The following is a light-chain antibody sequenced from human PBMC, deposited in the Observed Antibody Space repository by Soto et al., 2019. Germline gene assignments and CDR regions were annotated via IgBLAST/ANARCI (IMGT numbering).Light chain of an antibody. V-gene: IGKV3-20*01. CDR1: QSVATNY. CDR2: DAS. CDR3: EQYGSTPRT. J-gene: IGKJ4*01. Sequence: EIVLTQSPGTLSLSPGERATLSCRASQSVATNYLAWYQQKPGQAPRFLMYDASSRATGIPDRFSGSGSGTDFTLTISRLEPEDFAVYYCEQYGSTPRTFGGGTKVEIK.